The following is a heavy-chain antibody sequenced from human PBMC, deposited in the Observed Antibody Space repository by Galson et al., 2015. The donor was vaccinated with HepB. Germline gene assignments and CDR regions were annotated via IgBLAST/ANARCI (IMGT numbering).Heavy chain of an antibody. CDR1: GFTFSSYG. CDR2: ISYDGSNK. J-gene: IGHJ6*02. CDR3: AKGDTAMGGYYYYYGMDV. D-gene: IGHD5-18*01. Sequence: SLRLSCAASGFTFSSYGMHWVRQAPGKGLEWVAVISYDGSNKYYADSVKGRFTISRDNSKNTLYLQMNSLRAEDTAVYYCAKGDTAMGGYYYYYGMDVWGQGTTVTVSS. V-gene: IGHV3-30*18.